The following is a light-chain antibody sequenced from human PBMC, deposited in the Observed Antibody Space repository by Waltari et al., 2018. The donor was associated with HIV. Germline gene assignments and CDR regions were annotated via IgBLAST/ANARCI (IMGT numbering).Light chain of an antibody. J-gene: IGLJ2*01. V-gene: IGLV3-25*03. Sequence: SYELAQPPSVSVSPGQTARLTCSGDALPRQFVYWYQQKPGQAPTVVIYKDSERPSGIPERFSGFISGTTATLTISAVQAEDEADYYCQSADITGTLGVFGGGTRLTV. CDR3: QSADITGTLGV. CDR1: ALPRQF. CDR2: KDS.